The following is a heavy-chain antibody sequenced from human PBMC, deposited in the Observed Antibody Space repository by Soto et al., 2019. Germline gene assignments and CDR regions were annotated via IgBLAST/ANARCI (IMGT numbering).Heavy chain of an antibody. D-gene: IGHD5-12*01. CDR3: AKYHRSGYDPTFFDY. Sequence: GGSLRLSCAASGFTFSSYAMSWVRQAPGKGLEWVSAISGSGGSTYYADSVKGRFTISRGNSKNTLYLQMNSLRAEDTAVYYCAKYHRSGYDPTFFDYWGQGTLVTVSS. CDR1: GFTFSSYA. J-gene: IGHJ4*02. CDR2: ISGSGGST. V-gene: IGHV3-23*01.